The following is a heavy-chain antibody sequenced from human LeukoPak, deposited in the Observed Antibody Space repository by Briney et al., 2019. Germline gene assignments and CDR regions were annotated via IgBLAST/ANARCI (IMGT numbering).Heavy chain of an antibody. CDR1: GYTFTDQW. J-gene: IGHJ4*02. Sequence: GASVKVSCKASGYTFTDQWIHWVRQAPGQGLEWLGWINPNSGGTNYAQKFEGRIAMTTDTSINTGYMEMTRLTSDDTAVYYCARAHRSLRLYHFDYWGQGTLVTVSS. V-gene: IGHV1-2*02. D-gene: IGHD2/OR15-2a*01. CDR2: INPNSGGT. CDR3: ARAHRSLRLYHFDY.